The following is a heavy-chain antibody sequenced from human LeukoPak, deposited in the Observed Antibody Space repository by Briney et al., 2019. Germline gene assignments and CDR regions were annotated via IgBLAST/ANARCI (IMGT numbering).Heavy chain of an antibody. J-gene: IGHJ4*02. CDR1: GGTFSSYA. Sequence: GSSVKVSCKASGGTFSSYAISWVRQAPGQGLEWMGRIIPILGIANYAQKLQGRVTMTTDTSTSTAYMELRSPRSDDTAVYYCAREVGLLYYYGSGSYYTDYWGQGTLVTVSS. D-gene: IGHD3-10*01. V-gene: IGHV1-69*04. CDR2: IIPILGIA. CDR3: AREVGLLYYYGSGSYYTDY.